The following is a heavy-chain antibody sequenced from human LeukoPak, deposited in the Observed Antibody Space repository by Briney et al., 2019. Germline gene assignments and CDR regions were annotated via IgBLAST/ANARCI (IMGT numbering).Heavy chain of an antibody. Sequence: ASVKVSCKASGYTFTGYYMHWVRQAPGQGLEWMGWNNPNSGGTNYAQKFQGWVTMTRDTSISTAYMELSRLRSDDTAVYYCAREWSAVAGTYYYYGMDVWGQGTTVTVSS. V-gene: IGHV1-2*04. D-gene: IGHD6-19*01. CDR3: AREWSAVAGTYYYYGMDV. CDR1: GYTFTGYY. CDR2: NNPNSGGT. J-gene: IGHJ6*02.